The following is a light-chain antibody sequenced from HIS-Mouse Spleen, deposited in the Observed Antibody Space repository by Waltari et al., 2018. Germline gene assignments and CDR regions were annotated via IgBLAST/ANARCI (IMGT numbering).Light chain of an antibody. CDR2: GDS. J-gene: IGLJ1*01. CDR3: QVWDSSSDHV. V-gene: IGLV3-21*03. Sequence: SYVLTQPPSVSVAPGKTARITCGGNNIGSKSVHWYQQKPGQAPVLVVDGDSDRASGIPERFSGSNSGNTATLTISRVEAGDEADYYCQVWDSSSDHVFGTGTKVTVL. CDR1: NIGSKS.